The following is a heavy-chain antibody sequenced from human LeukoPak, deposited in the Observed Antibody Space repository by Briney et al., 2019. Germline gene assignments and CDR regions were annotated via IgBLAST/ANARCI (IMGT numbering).Heavy chain of an antibody. D-gene: IGHD1-1*01. J-gene: IGHJ4*02. CDR3: VRDKMEGPTLLDS. Sequence: GGSLRLSCAVSGFTFSSYGMNWVRQAPGKGLEWVSYISSSSSTMYYADSVKGRFTISRDNAKNSLYLQMNSLRAEDTAVYYCVRDKMEGPTLLDSWGRGTLVTVSS. V-gene: IGHV3-48*04. CDR2: ISSSSSTM. CDR1: GFTFSSYG.